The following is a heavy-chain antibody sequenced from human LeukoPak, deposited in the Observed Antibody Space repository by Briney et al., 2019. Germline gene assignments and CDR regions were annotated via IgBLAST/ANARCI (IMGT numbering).Heavy chain of an antibody. CDR2: ISSDGSNQ. V-gene: IGHV3-30*01. D-gene: IGHD3-22*01. CDR1: GFTISTYP. CDR3: VTGRNYYYDY. Sequence: GGSLRLSCAASGFTISTYPMHWVRQPPGKGLEWVAVISSDGSNQYYADSVKGRFTISRDNSRNTLYLQMNSLRSEDTAVNYCVTGRNYYYDYWGQGTLVTVSS. J-gene: IGHJ4*02.